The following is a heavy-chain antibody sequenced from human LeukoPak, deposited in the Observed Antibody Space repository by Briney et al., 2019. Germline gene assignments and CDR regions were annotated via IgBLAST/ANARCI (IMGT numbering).Heavy chain of an antibody. Sequence: GGSLRLSCAASGFTFGDYAMHWVRQAPGKGLEWVSGISWNSGSIGYADSVKGRFTISRDNAKNSLYLHMNSLRAEDTALYYCAKTHRIAAAGTLYFQHWGQGTLVTVSS. J-gene: IGHJ1*01. CDR2: ISWNSGSI. D-gene: IGHD6-13*01. V-gene: IGHV3-9*01. CDR3: AKTHRIAAAGTLYFQH. CDR1: GFTFGDYA.